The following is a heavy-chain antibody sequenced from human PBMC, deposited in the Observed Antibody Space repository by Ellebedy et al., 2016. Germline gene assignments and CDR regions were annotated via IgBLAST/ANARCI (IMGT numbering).Heavy chain of an antibody. CDR3: ARRVANYFDF. D-gene: IGHD5-12*01. J-gene: IGHJ4*02. Sequence: GESLKISXAASGVIVSTNYMTWVRQAPGKGLEWVSSISSNGNYIYYADSVRGRFTLSRDNAETSLYLQMDSLRVEDTAVYYCARRVANYFDFWGQGTLVTVSS. CDR2: ISSNGNYI. V-gene: IGHV3-21*01. CDR1: GVIVSTNY.